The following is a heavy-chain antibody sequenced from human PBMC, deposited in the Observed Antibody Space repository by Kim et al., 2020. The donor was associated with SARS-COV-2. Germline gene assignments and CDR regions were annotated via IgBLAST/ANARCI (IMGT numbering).Heavy chain of an antibody. J-gene: IGHJ2*01. CDR2: ISGSGGST. Sequence: GGSLRLSCAASGFTFSSYAMSWVRQAPGKGLEWVSAISGSGGSTYYADSVKGRFTISRDNSKNTLYLQMNSLRAEDTAVYYCAKDRRGNTMIVVFTHHWYVDLWGRGTLVTVSS. CDR3: AKDRRGNTMIVVFTHHWYVDL. V-gene: IGHV3-23*01. D-gene: IGHD3-22*01. CDR1: GFTFSSYA.